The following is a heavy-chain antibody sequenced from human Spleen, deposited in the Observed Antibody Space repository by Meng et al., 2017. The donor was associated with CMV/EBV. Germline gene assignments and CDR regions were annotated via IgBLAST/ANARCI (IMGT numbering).Heavy chain of an antibody. D-gene: IGHD2-2*01. CDR3: ARPLSAMTYTVAV. Sequence: GGSLRLSCAASGFTFSSYAMHWVRQAPGKGPEWVAIISYDESTKYYADSVKGRFTISRDNSKNTLYLQMNSLTDEDTAVYYCARPLSAMTYTVAVWGQGTLVTVSS. J-gene: IGHJ4*02. V-gene: IGHV3-30*04. CDR2: ISYDESTK. CDR1: GFTFSSYA.